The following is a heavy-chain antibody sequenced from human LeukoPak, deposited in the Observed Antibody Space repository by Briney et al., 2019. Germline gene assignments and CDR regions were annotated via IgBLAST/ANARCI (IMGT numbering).Heavy chain of an antibody. J-gene: IGHJ4*02. Sequence: GGSLRLSCTASGFIFSTSWMTWVRQAPGRGLQWVSSINNSGTRTFYEDSVRGRFTISRDDSKNTIYLQMNSLRAEDTAVYYCAKGSHYVVAGDYFDYWGQGTLVTVSS. CDR2: INNSGTRT. CDR1: GFIFSTSW. V-gene: IGHV3-23*05. D-gene: IGHD2-15*01. CDR3: AKGSHYVVAGDYFDY.